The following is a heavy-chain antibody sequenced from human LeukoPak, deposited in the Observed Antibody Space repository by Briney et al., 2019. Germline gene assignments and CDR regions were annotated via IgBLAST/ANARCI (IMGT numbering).Heavy chain of an antibody. J-gene: IGHJ4*02. CDR3: ARGPSSGYSYG. CDR2: IYYSGNT. D-gene: IGHD5-18*01. Sequence: PSEILSLTCTVSGGSISSYYWSWIRQPPGKGLEWIGYIYYSGNTNYNPSLKSRVTISVDTSKNQLSLNLCSVTAADTAVYYCARGPSSGYSYGWGQGTLVTVSS. CDR1: GGSISSYY. V-gene: IGHV4-59*01.